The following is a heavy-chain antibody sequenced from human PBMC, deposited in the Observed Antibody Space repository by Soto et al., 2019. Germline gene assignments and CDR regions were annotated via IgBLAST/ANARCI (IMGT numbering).Heavy chain of an antibody. CDR2: IYHSGST. CDR3: ARLLYDSSGYYPYYFDY. D-gene: IGHD3-22*01. CDR1: GGSISSSNW. V-gene: IGHV4-4*02. J-gene: IGHJ4*02. Sequence: TSETLSLTCAVSGGSISSSNWWSLVRQPPGKGLEWIGEIYHSGSTNYNPSLKSRVTISVDKSKNQFSLKLSSVTAADTAVYYCARLLYDSSGYYPYYFDYWGQGTLVTVS.